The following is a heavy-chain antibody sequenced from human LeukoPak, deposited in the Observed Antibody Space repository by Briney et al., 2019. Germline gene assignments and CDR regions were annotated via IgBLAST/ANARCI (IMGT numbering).Heavy chain of an antibody. D-gene: IGHD3-10*01. CDR1: GFTFSSYA. Sequence: GGSLRLSCAASGFTFSSYAMHWVRQAPGKGLEWVAVISYDGSNKYYADSVKGRFTISRDNSKNTLYLQMNSLRVEDTAVYYCAKEASGSSRDYGMDVWGKGTTVTVSS. CDR3: AKEASGSSRDYGMDV. CDR2: ISYDGSNK. J-gene: IGHJ6*04. V-gene: IGHV3-30*04.